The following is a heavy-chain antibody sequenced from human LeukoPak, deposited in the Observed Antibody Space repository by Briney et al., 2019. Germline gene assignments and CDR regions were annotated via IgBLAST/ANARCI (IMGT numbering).Heavy chain of an antibody. CDR3: ARGWALGYYYYGMDV. CDR1: GGSISGSNY. V-gene: IGHV4-39*07. D-gene: IGHD7-27*01. Sequence: SETLSLTCTVSGGSISGSNYWGWVRQPPGKGLEWIGSIYYSGSTNYNPSLKSRVTISVDTSKNQFSLKLSSVTAADTAVYYCARGWALGYYYYGMDVWGQGTTVTVSS. J-gene: IGHJ6*02. CDR2: IYYSGST.